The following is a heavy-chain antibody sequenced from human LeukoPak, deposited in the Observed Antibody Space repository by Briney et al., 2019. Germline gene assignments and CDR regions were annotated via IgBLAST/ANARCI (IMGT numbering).Heavy chain of an antibody. CDR1: GYTFTGCY. CDR2: INPNSGGT. D-gene: IGHD1-26*01. CDR3: ARVLYSGSTSGWFDP. J-gene: IGHJ5*02. Sequence: ASVKVSCKASGYTFTGCYMHWVRQAPGQGLEWMGWINPNSGGTHYAQKFQGRVTMTRDTSISTAYMELSRLRSDDTAVYYCARVLYSGSTSGWFDPWGQGTLVTVSS. V-gene: IGHV1-2*02.